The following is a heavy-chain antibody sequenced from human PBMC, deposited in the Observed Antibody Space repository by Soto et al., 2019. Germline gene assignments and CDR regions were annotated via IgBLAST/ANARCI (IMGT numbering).Heavy chain of an antibody. CDR3: AKDVGQWVETFDY. V-gene: IGHV3-23*01. D-gene: IGHD6-19*01. CDR1: GFTLTRSA. Sequence: GGSLRLSCAGSGFTLTRSAVSWVRQAPGKGLEWVSGISAGGGGTYYADSVKGRFTISRDVAKNTAYLQMNGLRVEDTAVYYCAKDVGQWVETFDYWGQGTLVTVSS. CDR2: ISAGGGGT. J-gene: IGHJ4*02.